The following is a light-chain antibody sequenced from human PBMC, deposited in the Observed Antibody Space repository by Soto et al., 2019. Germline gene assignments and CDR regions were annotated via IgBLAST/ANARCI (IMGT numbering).Light chain of an antibody. CDR1: SSDVGAHNF. CDR3: NSYTRSNPYV. J-gene: IGLJ1*01. CDR2: EVS. Sequence: SVLTQPASVSGSPGQAISISCGGSSSDVGAHNFVCWYQHHPGKAPKLMIYEVSNRPSGVSNRFSGSKSGNTASLTISGIQAEDEADYYCNSYTRSNPYVFARGTKVTVL. V-gene: IGLV2-14*01.